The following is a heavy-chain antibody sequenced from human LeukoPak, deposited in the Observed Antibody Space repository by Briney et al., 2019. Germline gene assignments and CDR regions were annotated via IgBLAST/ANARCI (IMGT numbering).Heavy chain of an antibody. Sequence: GGSLRLSCAASGFTFSDYYMSWIRQAPGKGLEWVSYISSGSDYSNYADSVKGRFTISRDNAKNSLYLQMNSLRAEDTAVYYCARDREVVAFDIWGQGTMVTVSS. CDR1: GFTFSDYY. CDR2: ISSGSDYS. V-gene: IGHV3-11*05. D-gene: IGHD2-15*01. J-gene: IGHJ3*02. CDR3: ARDREVVAFDI.